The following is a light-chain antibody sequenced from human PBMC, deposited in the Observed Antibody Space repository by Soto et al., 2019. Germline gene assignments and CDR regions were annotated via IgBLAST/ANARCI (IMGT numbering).Light chain of an antibody. Sequence: DIVLTQSPGPLSLSPGERAPLSCRVSQSVSRSYLAWYQQKHGQAPRLXIYGASSRETGIPDRFSGSGSGTEFTLTISRLEPEDFAVYYCQQYGSSPVTFGQGTRLEIK. CDR3: QQYGSSPVT. J-gene: IGKJ5*01. CDR1: QSVSRSY. CDR2: GAS. V-gene: IGKV3-20*01.